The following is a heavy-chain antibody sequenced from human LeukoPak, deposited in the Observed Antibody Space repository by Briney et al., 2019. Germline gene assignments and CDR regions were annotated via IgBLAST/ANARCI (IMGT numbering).Heavy chain of an antibody. J-gene: IGHJ5*02. CDR3: AKASTFLGGGWFDP. D-gene: IGHD1-26*01. V-gene: IGHV3-23*01. CDR2: ISGSGGST. Sequence: GGSLRLSCAASGLTFSSYAMSWVRQAPGKGLEWVSAISGSGGSTYYADSVKGRFTISRDNSKNTLYLQMTSLRAEDTAVYYCAKASTFLGGGWFDPWGQGTLVTVSS. CDR1: GLTFSSYA.